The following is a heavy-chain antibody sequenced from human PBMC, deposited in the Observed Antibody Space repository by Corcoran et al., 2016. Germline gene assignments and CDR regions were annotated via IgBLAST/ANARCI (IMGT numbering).Heavy chain of an antibody. CDR1: GFTVSSNY. CDR2: IYSGGST. Sequence: EVQLVESGGGLIQPGGSLRLSCAASGFTVSSNYMSWVRQAPGKGLEWVSVIYSGGSTYYADSVKGRFTISRDNSKNTLYLQMNSLRAEDTAVYYCARGDYGDYYYGMDVWGQGTTVTVSS. V-gene: IGHV3-53*01. D-gene: IGHD4-17*01. J-gene: IGHJ6*02. CDR3: ARGDYGDYYYGMDV.